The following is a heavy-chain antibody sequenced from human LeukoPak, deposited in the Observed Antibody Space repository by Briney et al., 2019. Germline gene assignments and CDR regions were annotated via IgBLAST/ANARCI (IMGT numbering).Heavy chain of an antibody. CDR2: VNHSGYT. V-gene: IGHV4-34*01. CDR3: ARMTTGHDY. J-gene: IGHJ4*02. CDR1: GTSFSSDY. D-gene: IGHD4-17*01. Sequence: SETLSLTCGVSGTSFSSDYWSWIRQTPGKGLEWIGEVNHSGYTNMNPSLKSRVTISVGTSKNQFSLRMSTVTAADTAVYFCARMTTGHDYWGQGTLVTVSS.